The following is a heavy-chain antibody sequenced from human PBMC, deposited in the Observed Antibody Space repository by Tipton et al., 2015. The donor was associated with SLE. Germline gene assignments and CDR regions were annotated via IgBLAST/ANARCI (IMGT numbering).Heavy chain of an antibody. CDR1: GFTFSSYS. Sequence: SLRLSCAASGFTFSSYSMNWVRQAPGKGLEWVSSISSSSSYIYYADSVKGRFTISSDNAKNSLYLQMNSLRAEDTAVYYCAREGVDHYCYMDVWGKGTTVTASS. D-gene: IGHD2-15*01. V-gene: IGHV3-21*01. J-gene: IGHJ6*03. CDR2: ISSSSSYI. CDR3: AREGVDHYCYMDV.